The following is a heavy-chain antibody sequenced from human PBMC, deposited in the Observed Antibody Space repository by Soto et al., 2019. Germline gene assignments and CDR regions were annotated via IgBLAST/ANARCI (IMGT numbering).Heavy chain of an antibody. CDR3: ARDYSNYEGYYYGMDV. CDR1: GGSISSGDYY. CDR2: IYYGGST. D-gene: IGHD4-4*01. V-gene: IGHV4-30-4*01. Sequence: PSETLSLTCTVSGGSISSGDYYWSWIRQPPGKGLEWIGYIYYGGSTYYNPSLKSRVTISVDTSKNQFSLKLSSVTAADTAVYYCARDYSNYEGYYYGMDVWGQGTTVTVSS. J-gene: IGHJ6*02.